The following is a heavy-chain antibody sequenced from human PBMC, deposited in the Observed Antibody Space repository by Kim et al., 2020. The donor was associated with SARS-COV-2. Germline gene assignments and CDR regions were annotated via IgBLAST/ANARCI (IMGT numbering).Heavy chain of an antibody. V-gene: IGHV4-31*02. D-gene: IGHD3-22*01. Sequence: LKSRVTISVDTSKTQFSLKLSSVTAADTAVYYCARDQKIGNYDSTGGMDVWGQGTTVTVSS. J-gene: IGHJ6*02. CDR3: ARDQKIGNYDSTGGMDV.